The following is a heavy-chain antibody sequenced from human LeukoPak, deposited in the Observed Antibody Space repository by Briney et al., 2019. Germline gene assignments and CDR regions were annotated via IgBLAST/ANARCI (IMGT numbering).Heavy chain of an antibody. CDR1: GFTFSGSA. CDR2: IRSKANSYAT. D-gene: IGHD2-15*01. V-gene: IGHV3-73*01. Sequence: GGSLRLSCAASGFTFSGSAMHWVRQASGKGLEWVGRIRSKANSYATAYAASVKGRFTISRDDSKNTAYLQMNSLKTEDTAVYYCTTPDGVAHYGMDVWGQGTTVTVSS. J-gene: IGHJ6*02. CDR3: TTPDGVAHYGMDV.